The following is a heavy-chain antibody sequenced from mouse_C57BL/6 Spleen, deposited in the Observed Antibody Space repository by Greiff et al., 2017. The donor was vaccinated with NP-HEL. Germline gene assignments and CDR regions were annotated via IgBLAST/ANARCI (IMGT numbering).Heavy chain of an antibody. J-gene: IGHJ2*01. Sequence: QVQLQQSGAELARPGASVKLSCKASGYTFTSYGISWVKQRTGQGLEWIGEIYPRSGNTYYNEKFKGKATLTADKSSSTAYMELRSLTSEDSAVYFCAREEGTTVVSYFDYWGQGTTLTVSS. CDR1: GYTFTSYG. V-gene: IGHV1-81*01. CDR3: AREEGTTVVSYFDY. D-gene: IGHD1-1*01. CDR2: IYPRSGNT.